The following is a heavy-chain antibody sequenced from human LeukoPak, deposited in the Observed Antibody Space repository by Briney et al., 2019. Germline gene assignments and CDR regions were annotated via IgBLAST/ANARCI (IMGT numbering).Heavy chain of an antibody. V-gene: IGHV1-2*02. D-gene: IGHD1-26*01. Sequence: ASVKVSCKASGYALTGNDYYWVRQAPGQGLEYMGSINPFTGDTNYAQKFQGRVTMTRDTSISTAYMELSGLRFDDTGVYYCATRPLPVGIGPFDYWGQGTLVTVSS. CDR3: ATRPLPVGIGPFDY. CDR2: INPFTGDT. J-gene: IGHJ4*02. CDR1: GYALTGND.